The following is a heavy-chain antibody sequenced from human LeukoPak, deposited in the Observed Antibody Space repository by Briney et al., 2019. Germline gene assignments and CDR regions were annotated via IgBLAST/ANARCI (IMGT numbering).Heavy chain of an antibody. D-gene: IGHD4-17*01. J-gene: IGHJ4*02. V-gene: IGHV4-61*02. Sequence: SETLSLTCTVSGDSISSGDYYWSWIRQPAGKGLEWLGRISSSGSTNYNPSLKSRVTMSVDTSKNQFSLKLSSVTAADTAVYYCARDWGYGDYLFDYWGQGTLVTVSS. CDR3: ARDWGYGDYLFDY. CDR2: ISSSGST. CDR1: GDSISSGDYY.